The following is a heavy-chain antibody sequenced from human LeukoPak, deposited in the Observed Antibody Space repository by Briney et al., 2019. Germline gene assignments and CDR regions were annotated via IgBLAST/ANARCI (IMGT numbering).Heavy chain of an antibody. CDR2: ISSSSSTI. J-gene: IGHJ4*02. Sequence: GGSLILSCAASGFTFSSYSMNWVRQAPGKGLEWVSYISSSSSTIYYADSVKGRFTISRDNAKNSLYLQMNSLRAEDTAVYYCARDRHYDSSGSSFFDYWGQGTLVTVSS. D-gene: IGHD3-22*01. V-gene: IGHV3-48*01. CDR1: GFTFSSYS. CDR3: ARDRHYDSSGSSFFDY.